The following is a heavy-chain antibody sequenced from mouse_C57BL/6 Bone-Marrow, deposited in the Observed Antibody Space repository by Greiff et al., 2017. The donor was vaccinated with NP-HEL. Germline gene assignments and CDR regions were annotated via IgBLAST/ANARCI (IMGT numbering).Heavy chain of an antibody. V-gene: IGHV1-59*01. J-gene: IGHJ1*03. CDR3: ARWGWLLPYWYFDV. CDR1: GYTFTSYW. CDR2: IDPSDSYT. D-gene: IGHD2-3*01. Sequence: QVQLQQPGAELVRPGTSVKLSCKASGYTFTSYWMHWVKQRPGQGLEWIGVIDPSDSYTNYNQKFKGKATLTVDTSSSTAYMQLSSLTSEDSAVYYCARWGWLLPYWYFDVWGTGTTVTVSS.